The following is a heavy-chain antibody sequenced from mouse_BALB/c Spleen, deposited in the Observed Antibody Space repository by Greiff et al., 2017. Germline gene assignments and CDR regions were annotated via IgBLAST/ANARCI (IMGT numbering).Heavy chain of an antibody. CDR2: IWGDGST. Sequence: VQLVESGPGLVAPSPSLSITCTVSGFSLTGYGVNWVRQPPGKGLEWLGMIWGDGSTDYNSALKSRLSISKDNSKSQVFLKMNSLQTDDTARYYCARAYYYGSSYAMDYWGQGTSVTVSA. CDR3: ARAYYYGSSYAMDY. V-gene: IGHV2-6-7*01. D-gene: IGHD1-1*01. J-gene: IGHJ4*01. CDR1: GFSLTGYG.